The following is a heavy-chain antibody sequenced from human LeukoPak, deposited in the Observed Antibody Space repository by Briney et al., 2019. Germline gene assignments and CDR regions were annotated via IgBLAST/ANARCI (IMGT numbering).Heavy chain of an antibody. CDR2: INHSGST. CDR3: ALGYCSGGSCQHSYYFDY. D-gene: IGHD2-15*01. Sequence: SETLSLTCAVYGGSFSGYYWSWIRQPPGKGLEWIGEINHSGSTNYNPSLKSRVTISVDTSKNQFSPKLSSVTAADTAVYYCALGYCSGGSCQHSYYFDYWGQGTLVTVSS. J-gene: IGHJ4*02. V-gene: IGHV4-34*01. CDR1: GGSFSGYY.